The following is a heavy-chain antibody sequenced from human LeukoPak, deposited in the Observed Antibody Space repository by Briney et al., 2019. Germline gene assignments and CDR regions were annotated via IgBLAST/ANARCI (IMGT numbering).Heavy chain of an antibody. CDR1: GGSISSYY. CDR2: IYSSGST. Sequence: SETLSLTCTVSGGSISSYYWSWIRQPPGKGLEWIGYIYSSGSTNYNPSLKSRVTISVDTSKNHFSLKLSSVTAADTAVYYCARVGGSSWYGWFDPWGQGTLVTVSS. D-gene: IGHD6-13*01. CDR3: ARVGGSSWYGWFDP. V-gene: IGHV4-59*01. J-gene: IGHJ5*02.